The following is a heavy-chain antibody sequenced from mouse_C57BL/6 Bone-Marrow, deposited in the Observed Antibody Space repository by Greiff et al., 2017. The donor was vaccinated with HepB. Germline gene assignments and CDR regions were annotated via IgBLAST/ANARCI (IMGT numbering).Heavy chain of an antibody. CDR3: ARSDHIMDY. CDR1: GYTFTDYY. V-gene: IGHV1-76*01. CDR2: IYPGSGNT. Sequence: QVQLQQSGAELVRPGASVKLSCKASGYTFTDYYINWVKQRPGQGLEWIARIYPGSGNTYYNEKFKGKATLTAEKSSSTAYLQLSSLTSEDSAVYFCARSDHIMDYWGQGTSVTVSS. J-gene: IGHJ4*01.